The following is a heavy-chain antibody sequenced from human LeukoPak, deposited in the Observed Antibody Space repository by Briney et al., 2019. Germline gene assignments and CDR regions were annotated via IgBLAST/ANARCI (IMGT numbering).Heavy chain of an antibody. CDR2: IIPIFGTA. CDR1: GGTFSSYA. CDR3: ARDGGIAAAGFDY. J-gene: IGHJ4*02. V-gene: IGHV1-69*05. D-gene: IGHD6-13*01. Sequence: EASVKVSCKASGGTFSSYAISWVRQSPGQGLEWMGGIIPIFGTANYAQKFQGRVTITTDESTSTAYMELSSLRSEDTAVYYCARDGGIAAAGFDYWGQGTLATVSS.